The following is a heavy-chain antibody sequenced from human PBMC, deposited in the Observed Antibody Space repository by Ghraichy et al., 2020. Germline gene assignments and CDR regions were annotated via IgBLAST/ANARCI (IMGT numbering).Heavy chain of an antibody. CDR3: ARVGIVGATKGYFDY. V-gene: IGHV3-74*01. CDR1: GFSFSSYW. J-gene: IGHJ4*02. CDR2: INSVGSST. D-gene: IGHD1-26*01. Sequence: GESLNISCAASGFSFSSYWMHWVRQVPGKGLVWVSRINSVGSSTSYADSVKGRFTISRDNAKNTLYMQMNSLRVEDTAVYYCARVGIVGATKGYFDYWGQGTLVTVSS.